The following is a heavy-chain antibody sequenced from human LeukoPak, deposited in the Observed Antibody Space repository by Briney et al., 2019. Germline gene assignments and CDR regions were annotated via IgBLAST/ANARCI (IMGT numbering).Heavy chain of an antibody. CDR1: GFTFPNHD. CDR2: ISGSGDNT. V-gene: IGHV3-23*01. D-gene: IGHD2-8*01. CDR3: ARRYCTNGNCFGFTLDC. J-gene: IGHJ4*02. Sequence: GGSLRLSCAASGFTFPNHDMGWVRQAPGKGLEWVSRISGSGDNTYYADSVKGRFTISRDNSKNTVHLQMNSLTAEDTAIYYCARRYCTNGNCFGFTLDCWGQATLVTASS.